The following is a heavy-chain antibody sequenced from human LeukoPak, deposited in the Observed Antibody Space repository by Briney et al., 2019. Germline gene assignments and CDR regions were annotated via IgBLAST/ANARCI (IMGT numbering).Heavy chain of an antibody. CDR1: GGTFRSFA. CDR2: IIPIFGTA. V-gene: IGHV1-69*13. Sequence: GASVKVSCKASGGTFRSFAINWVRQAPGKGLEWMGGIIPIFGTANYAQKFQGRVTITADESTSTAYMELSSLRSEDTAVYYCVGYGGNYDYWGQGTLVTVSS. D-gene: IGHD4-23*01. J-gene: IGHJ4*02. CDR3: VGYGGNYDY.